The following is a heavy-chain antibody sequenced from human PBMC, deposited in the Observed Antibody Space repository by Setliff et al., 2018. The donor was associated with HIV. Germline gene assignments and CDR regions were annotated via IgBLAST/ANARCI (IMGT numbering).Heavy chain of an antibody. Sequence: PSETLSLTCAVSGYSISSGYYWGWIRQPPGKGLEWIGSIYHSGSTYYNPSLKRRVTISVDTSKNQFSLKLNSVTAADTAVYYCARVRLELRQYWFDSWGQGSPVTV. CDR1: GYSISSGYY. J-gene: IGHJ5*01. V-gene: IGHV4-38-2*01. D-gene: IGHD1-7*01. CDR2: IYHSGST. CDR3: ARVRLELRQYWFDS.